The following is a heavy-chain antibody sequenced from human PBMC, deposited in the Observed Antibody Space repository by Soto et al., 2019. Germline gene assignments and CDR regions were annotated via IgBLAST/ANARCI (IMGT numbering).Heavy chain of an antibody. V-gene: IGHV1-18*01. Sequence: GASVKVSCKASGYTFTSYGISWVRQAPGQGLEWMGWISAYNGNTNYAQKLQGRVTMTTDTSTSTAYVELRSLRSDDTAVYYCARSEPIVVVVAASDWFDPWGQGTLVTVSS. CDR1: GYTFTSYG. J-gene: IGHJ5*02. CDR2: ISAYNGNT. D-gene: IGHD2-15*01. CDR3: ARSEPIVVVVAASDWFDP.